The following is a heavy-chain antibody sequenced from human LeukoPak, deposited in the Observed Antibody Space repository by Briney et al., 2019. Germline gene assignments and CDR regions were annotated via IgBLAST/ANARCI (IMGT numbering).Heavy chain of an antibody. CDR2: INTDGSTT. V-gene: IGHV3-74*01. J-gene: IGHJ4*02. CDR1: GFTFSNYW. Sequence: GGSLRLSCAVSGFTFSNYWMHWGRLAPGKGLVWVSCINTDGSTTNYADSVKGRFTISRGNAKNTMYLQMNSLRPEDMAVYYCASDSVNTAVGIDYWGQGTLVTVSS. CDR3: ASDSVNTAVGIDY. D-gene: IGHD1-26*01.